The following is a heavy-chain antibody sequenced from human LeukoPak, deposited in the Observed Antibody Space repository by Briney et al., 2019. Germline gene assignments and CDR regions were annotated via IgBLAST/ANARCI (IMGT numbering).Heavy chain of an antibody. CDR1: GYTFTSYY. V-gene: IGHV1-69*13. Sequence: ASVKVSCKASGYTFTSYYMHWVRQAPGQGLEWMGGIIPIFGTANYAQKFQGRVTITADESTSTAYMELSSLRSEDTAVYYCASVWYSSSWYSDYWGQGTLVTVSS. D-gene: IGHD6-13*01. CDR2: IIPIFGTA. J-gene: IGHJ4*02. CDR3: ASVWYSSSWYSDY.